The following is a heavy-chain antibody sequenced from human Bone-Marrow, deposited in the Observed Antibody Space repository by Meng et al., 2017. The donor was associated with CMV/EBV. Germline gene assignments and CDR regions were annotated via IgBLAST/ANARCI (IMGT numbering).Heavy chain of an antibody. CDR3: AKEWQLLG. V-gene: IGHV3-30*02. Sequence: GGSLRLSCAASGFTFSRDGMHWVRQGPDKGLEWLAYIRYDANNKFYADSVKGRFTISRDNSKNILYLQMNSLRIEDTAVYYCAKEWQLLGWGQGTLVTVSS. D-gene: IGHD6-6*01. J-gene: IGHJ4*02. CDR2: IRYDANNK. CDR1: GFTFSRDG.